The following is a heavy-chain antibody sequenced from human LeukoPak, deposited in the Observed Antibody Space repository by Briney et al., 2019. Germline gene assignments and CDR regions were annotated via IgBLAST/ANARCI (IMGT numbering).Heavy chain of an antibody. Sequence: SETLSLTCTVSGDSISSYYWSWMRQPPGKGLEWIGYISYSGTTNYNPSVQSRVTISVDTSTNQFSLKLSSVTAADTAVYYCGRSKPYGSTWHTDYWGQGTLVTVSS. CDR3: GRSKPYGSTWHTDY. D-gene: IGHD1-26*01. CDR1: GDSISSYY. CDR2: ISYSGTT. J-gene: IGHJ4*02. V-gene: IGHV4-59*08.